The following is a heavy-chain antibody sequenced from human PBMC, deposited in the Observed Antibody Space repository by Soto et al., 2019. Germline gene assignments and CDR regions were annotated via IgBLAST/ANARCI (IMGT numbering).Heavy chain of an antibody. CDR2: IHSSGST. Sequence: SETLSLTCSVSSGSISSYNYLWGWIRQPPGKGLEWIGSIHSSGSTYYSPSLKNRVTMSVDTSKNQFSLKLSSVTAADTAVYYCARGRIVVVPAAMVGPTVYYGMDVWGQGTTVTVSS. J-gene: IGHJ6*02. CDR3: ARGRIVVVPAAMVGPTVYYGMDV. D-gene: IGHD2-2*01. CDR1: SGSISSYNYL. V-gene: IGHV4-39*01.